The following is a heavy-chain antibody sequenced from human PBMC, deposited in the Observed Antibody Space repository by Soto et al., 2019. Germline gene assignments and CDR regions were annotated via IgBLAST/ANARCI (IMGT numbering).Heavy chain of an antibody. D-gene: IGHD6-6*01. Sequence: SQTLSLTCAISGDSVSSNSAAWNWIRQSPSRGLEWLGRTYYRSKWYNDYAVSVKSRITINPDTSKNQFSLQLNSVTPEDTAVYYCARAENKQLVAAYYFDYWGQGTLVTVSS. J-gene: IGHJ4*02. CDR3: ARAENKQLVAAYYFDY. V-gene: IGHV6-1*01. CDR1: GDSVSSNSAA. CDR2: TYYRSKWYN.